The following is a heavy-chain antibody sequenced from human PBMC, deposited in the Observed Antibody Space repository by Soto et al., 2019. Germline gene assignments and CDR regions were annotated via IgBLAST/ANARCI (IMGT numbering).Heavy chain of an antibody. CDR1: GFTFDDYA. CDR2: ISWNSGSI. V-gene: IGHV3-9*01. J-gene: IGHJ4*02. D-gene: IGHD3-16*02. CDR3: AKDVGGLRLGELSLPDY. Sequence: EVQLVESGGGLVQPGRSLRLSCAASGFTFDDYAMHWVRQAPGKGLEWVSGISWNSGSIGYADSGKGRFTISRDNAKNSLYLKMNSLRAEDTALYYCAKDVGGLRLGELSLPDYWGQGTLVTVSS.